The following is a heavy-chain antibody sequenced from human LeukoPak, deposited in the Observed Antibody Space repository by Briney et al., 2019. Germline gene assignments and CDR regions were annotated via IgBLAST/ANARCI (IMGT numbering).Heavy chain of an antibody. Sequence: GGSLRLSCAASGFTFSSYAMHWVRQAPGKGLEWVAVISYDGSNKYYADSVKGRFTISRDNSKNTLYLQMNSLRAEDTAVYYCAKAPSGGGATLPTYWGQGTLVTVSS. J-gene: IGHJ4*02. D-gene: IGHD1-26*01. V-gene: IGHV3-30-3*01. CDR3: AKAPSGGGATLPTY. CDR2: ISYDGSNK. CDR1: GFTFSSYA.